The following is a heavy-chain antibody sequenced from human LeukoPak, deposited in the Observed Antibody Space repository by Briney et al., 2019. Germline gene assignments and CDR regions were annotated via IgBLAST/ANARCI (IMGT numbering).Heavy chain of an antibody. J-gene: IGHJ5*02. V-gene: IGHV4-59*12. CDR1: GGSISSYY. CDR3: FRWNPDNWFDP. D-gene: IGHD1-1*01. CDR2: IYYSGST. Sequence: SETLSLTCTVSGGSISSYYWSWIRQPPGKGLEWIGYIYYSGSTNYNPSLKSRVTISVDTSKNQFSLKLSSVTAADTAVYYCFRWNPDNWFDPWGQGTLVTVSS.